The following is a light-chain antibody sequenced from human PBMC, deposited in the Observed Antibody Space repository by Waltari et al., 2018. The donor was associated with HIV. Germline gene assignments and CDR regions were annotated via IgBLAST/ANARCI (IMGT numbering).Light chain of an antibody. CDR1: QSVSSTY. CDR3: QQYGNSLIT. J-gene: IGKJ5*01. CDR2: GAS. Sequence: EIVLTQSPGTLSLSPGERATLSCRASQSVSSTYLDWYQQKPGQAPMLLIYGASSSATGIPDRFSVSASGTDFTLAISRLEPEDLAAYYSQQYGNSLITFGQGTRLAIK. V-gene: IGKV3-20*01.